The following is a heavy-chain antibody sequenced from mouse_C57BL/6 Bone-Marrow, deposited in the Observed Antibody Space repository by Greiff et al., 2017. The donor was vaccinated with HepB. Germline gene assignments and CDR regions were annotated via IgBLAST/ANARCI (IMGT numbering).Heavy chain of an antibody. CDR2: IYPGSGST. CDR1: GYTFTSYW. D-gene: IGHD1-1*01. V-gene: IGHV1-55*01. J-gene: IGHJ2*01. Sequence: QVQLQQPGAELVKPGASVKMSCKASGYTFTSYWITWVKQRPGQGLEWIGDIYPGSGSTNYNEKFKSKATLTVDTSSSTADMQLSSLTSEDSAVYYWARSAYITTVVAAGDYWGQGTTLTVSS. CDR3: ARSAYITTVVAAGDY.